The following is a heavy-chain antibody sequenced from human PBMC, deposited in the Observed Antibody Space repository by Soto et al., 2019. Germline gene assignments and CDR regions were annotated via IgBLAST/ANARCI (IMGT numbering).Heavy chain of an antibody. J-gene: IGHJ3*02. D-gene: IGHD3-10*01. CDR1: GYTFTSYA. Sequence: GASVQVSCKASGYTFTSYAMHWVRQAPGQRLEWMGWINAGNGNTKYSQKFQGRVTITRDTSASTAYMELSSLRSEDTAVYYCARSYSSSDAFDIWGQGTMVTVSS. V-gene: IGHV1-3*01. CDR2: INAGNGNT. CDR3: ARSYSSSDAFDI.